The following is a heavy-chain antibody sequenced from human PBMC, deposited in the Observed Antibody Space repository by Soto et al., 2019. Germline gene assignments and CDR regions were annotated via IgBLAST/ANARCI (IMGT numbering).Heavy chain of an antibody. V-gene: IGHV1-69*01. Sequence: QVQLVQSGAEVKKPGSSVKVSCKASGGTFSSYAISWVRQAPRQGLEWMGGIIPIFGTANYAQKFQGRVTITADESTSTAYMELSSLRSEDTAVYYCASLDSSSNNYYFDYWGQGTLVTVSS. J-gene: IGHJ4*02. CDR2: IIPIFGTA. CDR1: GGTFSSYA. D-gene: IGHD6-6*01. CDR3: ASLDSSSNNYYFDY.